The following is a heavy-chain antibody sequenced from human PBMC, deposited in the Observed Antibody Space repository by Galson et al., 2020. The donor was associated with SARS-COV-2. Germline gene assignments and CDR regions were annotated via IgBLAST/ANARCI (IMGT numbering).Heavy chain of an antibody. Sequence: GGSLRLSCAASGFTFSQHSMNWVRKAPGTGREWVSSISGINDYTYYADSVQGRFTISTDNANNSLFLQMKALRDEDTAVYYCARETSLAEVAAFDMWGQGTMVTISS. J-gene: IGHJ3*02. D-gene: IGHD2-15*01. CDR2: ISGINDYT. V-gene: IGHV3-21*01. CDR3: ARETSLAEVAAFDM. CDR1: GFTFSQHS.